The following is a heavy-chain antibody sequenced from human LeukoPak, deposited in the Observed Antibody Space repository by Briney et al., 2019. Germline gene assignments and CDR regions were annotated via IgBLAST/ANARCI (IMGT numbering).Heavy chain of an antibody. Sequence: GGSLRLSCAASGFTFGNSWMTWVRQAPGKGLEWVASIKQDGSETYYVDSVKGRFTISRDNAKNSLYLQMNSLRAEDTAVYYCARDLSGYEPTDYWGQGTLVTVSS. J-gene: IGHJ4*02. CDR1: GFTFGNSW. CDR2: IKQDGSET. CDR3: ARDLSGYEPTDY. D-gene: IGHD5-12*01. V-gene: IGHV3-7*01.